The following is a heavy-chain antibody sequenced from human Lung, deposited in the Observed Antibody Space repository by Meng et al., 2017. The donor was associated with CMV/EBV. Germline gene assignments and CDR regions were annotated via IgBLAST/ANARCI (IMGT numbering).Heavy chain of an antibody. V-gene: IGHV4-30-4*01. Sequence: QGQLQGSGPGLGKPSQTPSLSCTVSGDSISSGEYFWSWIRQPPGKGLEWIGYMDYRGSTFYNPSLKSRVTISVDTSKNQFSLKLSSVTAADTAVYFCARGELLWDYWGQGTLVTVSS. D-gene: IGHD2-2*01. CDR2: MDYRGST. CDR1: GDSISSGEYF. J-gene: IGHJ4*02. CDR3: ARGELLWDY.